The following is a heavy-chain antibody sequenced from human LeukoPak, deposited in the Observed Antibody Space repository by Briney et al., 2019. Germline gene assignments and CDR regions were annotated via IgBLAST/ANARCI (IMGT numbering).Heavy chain of an antibody. D-gene: IGHD6-19*01. V-gene: IGHV1-46*01. J-gene: IGHJ3*02. Sequence: EASVKVSCKASGYTFTSYYMHWVRQAPGHGLEWMGIINPSGGSTSYAQKFQGRVTMTRDTSTSTVYMELSSLRSEDTAVYYCARDGKYSSGWITAFDIWGQGTMVTVSS. CDR3: ARDGKYSSGWITAFDI. CDR2: INPSGGST. CDR1: GYTFTSYY.